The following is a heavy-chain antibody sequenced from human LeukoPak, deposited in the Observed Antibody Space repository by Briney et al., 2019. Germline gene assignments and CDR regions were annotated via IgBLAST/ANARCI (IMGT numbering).Heavy chain of an antibody. CDR3: VRAPRIYSSGWYLVGYFDY. D-gene: IGHD6-19*01. Sequence: SETLSLTCTVSGGSISSSSYYWGWIRQPPGKGLEWIGSIYYSGSTYYNPSLKSRVTISVDTSKNQFPLKLSSVTAADTAVYYCVRAPRIYSSGWYLVGYFDYWGQGTLVTVSS. J-gene: IGHJ4*02. CDR2: IYYSGST. V-gene: IGHV4-39*02. CDR1: GGSISSSSYY.